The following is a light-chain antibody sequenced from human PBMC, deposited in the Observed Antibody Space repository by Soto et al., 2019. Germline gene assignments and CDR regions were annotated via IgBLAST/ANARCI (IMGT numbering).Light chain of an antibody. J-gene: IGKJ3*01. Sequence: EIVLTQSPGTLSLSPGERATLSCRASQSVCSSNLAWYQQKPGQAPRLLIYDASSRATGIPDRFSGSGSGTDFILTISRLEPEDFAVYYCQHYDNSPPSVTFGPGTKVDIK. CDR2: DAS. V-gene: IGKV3-20*01. CDR3: QHYDNSPPSVT. CDR1: QSVCSSN.